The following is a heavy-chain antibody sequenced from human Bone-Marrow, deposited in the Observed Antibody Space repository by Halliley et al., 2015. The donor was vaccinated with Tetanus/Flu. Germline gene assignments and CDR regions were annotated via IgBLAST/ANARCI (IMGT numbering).Heavy chain of an antibody. D-gene: IGHD2-2*01. Sequence: QMQLVQSGAEVKKTGSSVKVSCKASGNTFTYRHLHWMRQAPGQALEWMGWITPFNGDANYAQKFQDRVTFTSDRSVRTAYMELSNLRSEDTAIFYCASSPSPYYFDFWGQGTLVTVSS. CDR3: ASSPSPYYFDF. CDR1: GNTFTYRH. CDR2: ITPFNGDA. J-gene: IGHJ4*01. V-gene: IGHV1-45*02.